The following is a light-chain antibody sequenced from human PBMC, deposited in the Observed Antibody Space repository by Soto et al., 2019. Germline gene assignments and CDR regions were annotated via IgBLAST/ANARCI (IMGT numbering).Light chain of an antibody. CDR1: QSISSY. J-gene: IGKJ2*01. CDR2: AAS. CDR3: QQGYSTPLT. V-gene: IGKV1-39*01. Sequence: DIQMTQSPSSLSASVGDRVTIACRASQSISSYLNWYQQKPGKAPKLLIYAASSLQSGVPSRFSGSGSGTDFTLTISSLQPEDFATHYCQQGYSTPLTFGQGTKLEIK.